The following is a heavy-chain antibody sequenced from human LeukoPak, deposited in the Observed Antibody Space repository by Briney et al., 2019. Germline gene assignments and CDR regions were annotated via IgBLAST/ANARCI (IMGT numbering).Heavy chain of an antibody. CDR1: GFTVSSNY. CDR3: ARLVRETAYYYGMDV. D-gene: IGHD2-2*01. Sequence: GGSLRLSCAASGFTVSSNYMSWVRQAPGKGLEWVSVIYSGGSTYYADSVKGRFTISRDNSKNTLYLQMNSLRAEDTAVYYCARLVRETAYYYGMDVWGQGTTVTVSS. J-gene: IGHJ6*02. CDR2: IYSGGST. V-gene: IGHV3-66*01.